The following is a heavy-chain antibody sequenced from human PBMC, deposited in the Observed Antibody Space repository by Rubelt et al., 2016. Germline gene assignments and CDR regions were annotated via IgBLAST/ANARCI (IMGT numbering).Heavy chain of an antibody. D-gene: IGHD1/OR15-1a*01. Sequence: EVQLVESGGGLVQPGGSLRLSRAASGFTASSNYMSWVRHAPGKGLEWVSVILSGGSTYYADSVKGRLTLSRDNSKNSLYLQMSSLRAEDTAVYDCARDGTGALDVWGQGTTGSVSS. J-gene: IGHJ6*02. CDR3: ARDGTGALDV. CDR2: ILSGGST. CDR1: GFTASSNY. V-gene: IGHV3-66*01.